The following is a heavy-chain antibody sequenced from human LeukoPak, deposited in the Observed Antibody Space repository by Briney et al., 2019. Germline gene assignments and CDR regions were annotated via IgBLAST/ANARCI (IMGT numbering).Heavy chain of an antibody. D-gene: IGHD3-22*01. J-gene: IGHJ4*02. V-gene: IGHV3-53*01. Sequence: GGSLRLSCAASGFTVRSNYMSWVRQAPGKGLEWVSLIYSGGSTYYADSVKGRFTISRDNSKNTLYLQMNSLRAEDTAIYYCASDSYYYDSSGYRNYFDYWGQGTLVTVSS. CDR2: IYSGGST. CDR3: ASDSYYYDSSGYRNYFDY. CDR1: GFTVRSNY.